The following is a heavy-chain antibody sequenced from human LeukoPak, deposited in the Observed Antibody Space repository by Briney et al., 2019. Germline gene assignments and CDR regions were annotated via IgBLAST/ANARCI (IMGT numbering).Heavy chain of an antibody. V-gene: IGHV4-61*02. J-gene: IGHJ5*02. CDR3: ARGDDDGDHRGLHWFDP. Sequence: SQTLSLTCTVSGGSITRGTSYWSWIRQPGGKGLEWVGRIYHSGSTNYNPSLKRRVTISVDTSKNQFSLKLSSVTAADTAAYYCARGDDDGDHRGLHWFDPWGRGTLVTVSS. CDR1: GGSITRGTSY. D-gene: IGHD4-17*01. CDR2: IYHSGST.